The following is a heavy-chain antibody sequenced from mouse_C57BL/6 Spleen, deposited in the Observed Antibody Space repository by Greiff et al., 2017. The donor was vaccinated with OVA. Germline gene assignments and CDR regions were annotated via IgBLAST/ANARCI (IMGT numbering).Heavy chain of an antibody. J-gene: IGHJ3*01. CDR1: GFNIKNTY. V-gene: IGHV14-3*01. CDR3: AKGAWFAY. Sequence: VQLKESVAELVRPGASVKLSCTASGFNIKNTYIHWVKQRPEQGLEWIGRIDPANGNTKYAPKFQGKATITADTSSNTAYLQLSSLTSEDTAIYYCAKGAWFAYWGQGTLVTVSA. CDR2: IDPANGNT.